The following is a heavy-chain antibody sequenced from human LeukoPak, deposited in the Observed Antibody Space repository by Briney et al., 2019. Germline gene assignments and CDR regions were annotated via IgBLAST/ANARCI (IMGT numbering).Heavy chain of an antibody. J-gene: IGHJ6*03. V-gene: IGHV3-30*02. CDR3: AKEYCSSTSCPYYYYYMDV. Sequence: GGSLRLSCAASGFTFSSYGMHWVRQAPGEGLEWVAFIRYDGSNKYYADSVKGRFTISRDNSKNTLYLQMNSLRAEDTAVYYCAKEYCSSTSCPYYYYYMDVWGKGTTVTVSS. D-gene: IGHD2-2*01. CDR1: GFTFSSYG. CDR2: IRYDGSNK.